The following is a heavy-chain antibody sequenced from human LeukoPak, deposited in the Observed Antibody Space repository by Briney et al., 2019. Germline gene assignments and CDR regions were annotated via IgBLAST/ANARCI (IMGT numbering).Heavy chain of an antibody. D-gene: IGHD3-10*01. J-gene: IGHJ4*02. Sequence: PGGSLRLSCAASLFTFSSYAMTWVRQAPGKGLEWVSTINPSGGDTYYADSVRGRFTISRDNSKKTLYLQMDSLRAEDTAVYYCAKAYNYGSGSCYSFFDNWGQGTLVTVSS. CDR3: AKAYNYGSGSCYSFFDN. CDR1: LFTFSSYA. V-gene: IGHV3-23*01. CDR2: INPSGGDT.